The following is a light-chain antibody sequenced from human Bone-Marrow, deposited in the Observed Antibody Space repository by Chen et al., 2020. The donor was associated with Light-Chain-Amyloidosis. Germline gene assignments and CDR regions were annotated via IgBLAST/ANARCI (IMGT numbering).Light chain of an antibody. CDR2: TNT. CDR1: SSNIGSRP. V-gene: IGLV1-44*01. J-gene: IGLJ3*02. CDR3: ASWEDSLNGWV. Sequence: QSVLTPPPSASGTPGQRVTFPFSGTSSNIGSRPVNWYQHFQGTAPNLLISTNTQRPSGVPDRFSGSKSGTSASLAISGLQSEDEADYYCASWEDSLNGWVFGGGTKLTVL.